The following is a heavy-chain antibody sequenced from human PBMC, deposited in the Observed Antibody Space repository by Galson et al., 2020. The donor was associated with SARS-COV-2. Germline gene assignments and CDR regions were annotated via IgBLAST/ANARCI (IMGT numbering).Heavy chain of an antibody. CDR3: ARDLEVYPYYYYYYGMDV. J-gene: IGHJ6*02. V-gene: IGHV3-11*01. CDR1: GFTFSDYY. D-gene: IGHD1-20*01. CDR2: ISSSCSTI. Sequence: NSGGSLRLSCAASGFTFSDYYMSWLRQPQGPGLEWVSYISSSCSTIYYADSVKGRLTISRDNAKNSLYLQMNSLRAEDTAVYYCARDLEVYPYYYYYYGMDVWGQGTTVTVSS.